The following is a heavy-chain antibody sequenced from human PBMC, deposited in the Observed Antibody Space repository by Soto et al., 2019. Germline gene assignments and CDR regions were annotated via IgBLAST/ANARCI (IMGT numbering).Heavy chain of an antibody. CDR3: ARDQKDSGRKTSWFDP. J-gene: IGHJ5*02. CDR1: GYYFTNYV. D-gene: IGHD2-15*01. CDR2: INTGNGNS. Sequence: QVQLVQSGAEVRKPGASVKVSCKASGYYFTNYVIHWVRQAPGQRLEWMGWINTGNGNSKYSQKFQDRVIITRDTSASTAFMELSRLTSEDTAIYYCARDQKDSGRKTSWFDPWGQGTPVTVSS. V-gene: IGHV1-3*04.